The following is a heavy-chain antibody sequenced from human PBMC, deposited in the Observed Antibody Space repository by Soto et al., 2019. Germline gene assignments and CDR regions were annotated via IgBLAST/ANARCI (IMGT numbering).Heavy chain of an antibody. CDR1: CFSIISYY. CDR3: ARETYGDYVGYVDP. D-gene: IGHD4-17*01. V-gene: IGHV4-59*12. J-gene: IGHJ5*02. Sequence: PSATLSLTCTFHCFSIISYYWSWIRQPPGKGLEWIGYIYYSGSTNYNPSLKSRVTISVDTSKNQFSLKVRSVTAADTAVYYCARETYGDYVGYVDPWGQGIQVTVS. CDR2: IYYSGST.